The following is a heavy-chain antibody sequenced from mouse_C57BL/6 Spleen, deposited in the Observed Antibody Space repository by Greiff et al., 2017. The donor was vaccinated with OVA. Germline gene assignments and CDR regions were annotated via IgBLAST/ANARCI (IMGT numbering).Heavy chain of an antibody. CDR1: GFTFSNYW. CDR3: TEGDYALAY. CDR2: IRLKSDNYAT. Sequence: EVMLVESGGGLVQPGGSMKLSCVASGFTFSNYWMNWVRQSPEKGLEWVAQIRLKSDNYATHYAESVKGRFTISRDDSKSSVYLQMNNLRAEDTGIYYCTEGDYALAYWGQGTLVTVSA. D-gene: IGHD2-4*01. J-gene: IGHJ3*01. V-gene: IGHV6-3*01.